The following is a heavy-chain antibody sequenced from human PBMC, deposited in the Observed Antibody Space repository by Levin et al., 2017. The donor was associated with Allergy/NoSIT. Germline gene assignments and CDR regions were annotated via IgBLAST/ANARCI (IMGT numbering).Heavy chain of an antibody. D-gene: IGHD2-2*02. J-gene: IGHJ6*02. CDR3: AREHCISTSCYSYYYYGMDV. V-gene: IGHV1-18*01. CDR2: ISAYNGNT. Sequence: GESLKISCKASGYTFTSYGISWVRQAPGQGLEWMGWISAYNGNTNYAQKLQGRVTMTTDTSTSTAYMELRSLRSDDTAVYYCAREHCISTSCYSYYYYGMDVWGQGTTVTVSS. CDR1: GYTFTSYG.